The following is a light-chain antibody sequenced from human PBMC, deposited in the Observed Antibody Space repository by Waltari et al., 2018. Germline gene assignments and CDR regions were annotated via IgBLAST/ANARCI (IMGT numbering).Light chain of an antibody. J-gene: IGLJ2*01. Sequence: QSALTQPASVSRSPGQSITISCPGTSSDVGGGGGANYVSWYQHHPGKAPKLMIFEVSNRPSGVSNRFSGSKSGNTASLTISGLQAEDEAEYYCSSYSSSSTAVLFGGGTKLTVL. CDR3: SSYSSSSTAVL. CDR1: SSDVGGGGGANY. V-gene: IGLV2-14*01. CDR2: EVS.